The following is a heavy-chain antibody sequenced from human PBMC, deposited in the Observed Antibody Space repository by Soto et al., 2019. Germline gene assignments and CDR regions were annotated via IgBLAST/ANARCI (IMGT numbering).Heavy chain of an antibody. V-gene: IGHV3-21*04. CDR2: ISSSSSYI. CDR3: ARDFSPLGSGSYYNTDTYYGMDV. D-gene: IGHD3-10*01. J-gene: IGHJ6*02. Sequence: PGGSLRLSCASSGFTFSSYNMNWVRQAPGKGLEWVSSISSSSSYIYYADSVKGRFTISRDNAKNSLYLQMNSLRSEDTAVYYCARDFSPLGSGSYYNTDTYYGMDVWGQGTTVTVSS. CDR1: GFTFSSYN.